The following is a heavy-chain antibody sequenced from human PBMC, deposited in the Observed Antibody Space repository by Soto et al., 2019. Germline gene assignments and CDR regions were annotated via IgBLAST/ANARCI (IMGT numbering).Heavy chain of an antibody. V-gene: IGHV3-21*01. CDR1: GFTFSSYS. J-gene: IGHJ3*02. CDR2: ISSSSSYI. D-gene: IGHD2-2*02. Sequence: SGGSLRLSCAASGFTFSSYSMNWVRQAPGKGLEWVSSISSSSSYIYYADSVKGRFTISRDNAKNSLYLQMNSLRAEDTAVYYCASPAIGDDAFDIWGQGTMVTVSS. CDR3: ASPAIGDDAFDI.